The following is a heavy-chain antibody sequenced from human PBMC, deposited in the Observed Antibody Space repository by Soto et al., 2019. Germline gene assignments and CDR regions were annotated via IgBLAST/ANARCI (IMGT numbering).Heavy chain of an antibody. CDR3: AKDRRPNSYYGMDV. CDR1: GFTFSSYG. V-gene: IGHV3-30*18. Sequence: QVQLVESGGGVVQPGRSLRLSCAASGFTFSSYGMHWVRQAPGKGLEWVAVISYDGSNKYYADSVKGRFTISRGNSKNTLYLQMNSLRAEDKAVYYCAKDRRPNSYYGMDVWGQGTTVTVSS. J-gene: IGHJ6*02. CDR2: ISYDGSNK. D-gene: IGHD6-25*01.